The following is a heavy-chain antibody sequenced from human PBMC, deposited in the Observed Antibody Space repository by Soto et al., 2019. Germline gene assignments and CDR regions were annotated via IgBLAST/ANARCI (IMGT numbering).Heavy chain of an antibody. Sequence: PGGSLRLSCAASGFTFNTYAMTWVRQAPGKGLEWVAVISYDGSNKYYADSVKGRFTISRDNSKNTLYLQMNSLRAEDTAVYYCAKDSASGSYSWGQGTLVTVSS. CDR1: GFTFNTYA. D-gene: IGHD1-26*01. CDR2: ISYDGSNK. V-gene: IGHV3-30*18. J-gene: IGHJ4*02. CDR3: AKDSASGSYS.